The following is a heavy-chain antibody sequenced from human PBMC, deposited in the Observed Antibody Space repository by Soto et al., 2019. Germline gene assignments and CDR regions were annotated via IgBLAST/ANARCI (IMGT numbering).Heavy chain of an antibody. CDR1: GFTFSNYA. Sequence: EVQLLESGGGLVQPGGSLRLSCAASGFTFSNYAMTWVRQAPGKGLEWVSGISGSGGRTYYADSVKGRFTISRDNSKNTLYLQMNSLRAEDTAVYYCAKDFNGLTRENDYWGQGTLVTVSS. CDR3: AKDFNGLTRENDY. J-gene: IGHJ4*02. D-gene: IGHD3-9*01. CDR2: ISGSGGRT. V-gene: IGHV3-23*01.